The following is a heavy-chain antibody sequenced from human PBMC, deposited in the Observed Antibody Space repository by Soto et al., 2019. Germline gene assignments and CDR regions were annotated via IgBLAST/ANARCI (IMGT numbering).Heavy chain of an antibody. D-gene: IGHD3-10*01. CDR2: INHSGST. V-gene: IGHV4-34*01. CDR1: GGSFSGYY. CDR3: ARTFRLVRGVIFDY. J-gene: IGHJ4*02. Sequence: QVQLQQWGAGLLKPSETLSLTCAVYGGSFSGYYWSWIRQPPGKGLEWIGEINHSGSTNYNPSLKSRVTISVDTSKNQFALKLSSVTAAETAVYYGARTFRLVRGVIFDYWGQGTLVTVSS.